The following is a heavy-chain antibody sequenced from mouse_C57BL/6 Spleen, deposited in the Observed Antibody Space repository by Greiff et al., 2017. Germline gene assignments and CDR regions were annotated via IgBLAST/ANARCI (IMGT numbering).Heavy chain of an antibody. D-gene: IGHD2-3*01. CDR3: TRREDGYSNFDY. CDR1: GYTFTDYE. J-gene: IGHJ2*01. V-gene: IGHV1-15*01. CDR2: IDPETGGT. Sequence: ESGAELVRPGASVTLSCKASGYTFTDYEMHWVKQTPVHGLEWIGAIDPETGGTAYNQKFKGKAILTADKSSSTAYMELRSLTSEDSAVYYCTRREDGYSNFDYWGQGTTLTVSS.